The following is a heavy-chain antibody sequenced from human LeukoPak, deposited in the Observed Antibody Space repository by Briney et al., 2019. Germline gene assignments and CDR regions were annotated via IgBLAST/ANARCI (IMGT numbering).Heavy chain of an antibody. CDR2: ISYDGSNK. CDR3: ARDGDWGSPSYCFDY. V-gene: IGHV3-30*04. Sequence: GRSLRLSCAASGFTFSSYAMHWVRQAPGKGLEWVAVISYDGSNKYYADSVKGRFTISRDNSKNTLYLQMNSLRAEDTAVYYCARDGDWGSPSYCFDYWGQGTLVTVSS. D-gene: IGHD7-27*01. CDR1: GFTFSSYA. J-gene: IGHJ4*02.